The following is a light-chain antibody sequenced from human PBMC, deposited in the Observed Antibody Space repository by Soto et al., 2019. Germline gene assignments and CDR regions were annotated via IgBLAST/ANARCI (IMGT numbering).Light chain of an antibody. V-gene: IGLV2-11*01. CDR1: SSDFGGYNY. Sequence: QSALTQPRSVSGSPGQSVTISCTGTSSDFGGYNYVSWYQQHPGKATKLMIYDVSKRPSGVPDRFSGSKSGNTASLTISGLQAEDEADYYCCSYAGSYSYYVFGTGTKVTVL. J-gene: IGLJ1*01. CDR2: DVS. CDR3: CSYAGSYSYYV.